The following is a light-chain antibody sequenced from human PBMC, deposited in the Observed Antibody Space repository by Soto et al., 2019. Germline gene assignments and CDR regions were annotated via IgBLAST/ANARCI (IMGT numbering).Light chain of an antibody. Sequence: IVITHSPDALSSCLGAIVSISCKSSRNLLYNDKNYVAWYQQRPGQAPKLLIYWASTRESEVPVRISGSGSVTDFRLTIRDLQAADAAVYYCQQFYTTPRTFGQGTKVDI. CDR3: QQFYTTPRT. CDR1: RNLLYNDKNY. V-gene: IGKV4-1*01. J-gene: IGKJ2*01. CDR2: WAS.